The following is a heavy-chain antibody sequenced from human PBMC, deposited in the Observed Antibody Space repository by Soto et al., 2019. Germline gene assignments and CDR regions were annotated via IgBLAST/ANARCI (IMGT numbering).Heavy chain of an antibody. CDR2: IYYTGTT. Sequence: SETLSLTCTVSGGSIISGSYYWGWIRQPPGKGLEWIGSIYYTGTTYYSPSPKSRVIISLDTSKNQVSLKLSSVTAADTAVYFCSRGSYYYDNSGYYYAYWGQGTLVTVYS. CDR1: GGSIISGSYY. J-gene: IGHJ4*02. D-gene: IGHD3-22*01. V-gene: IGHV4-39*01. CDR3: SRGSYYYDNSGYYYAY.